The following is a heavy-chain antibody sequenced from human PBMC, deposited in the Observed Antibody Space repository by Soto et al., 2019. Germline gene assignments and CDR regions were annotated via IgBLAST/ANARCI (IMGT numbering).Heavy chain of an antibody. J-gene: IGHJ4*02. CDR2: IDWDDDK. D-gene: IGHD3-10*01. CDR1: GFSLSTSGMC. Sequence: GSGPTLVNPTQTLTLTCTFSGFSLSTSGMCVSWIRQPPGKALEWLALIDWDDDKYYSTSLKTRLTISKDTSKNQVVLTMTNMDPVDTATYYCARIGDYYGSGSPSGYFDYWGQGTLVTVSS. CDR3: ARIGDYYGSGSPSGYFDY. V-gene: IGHV2-70*01.